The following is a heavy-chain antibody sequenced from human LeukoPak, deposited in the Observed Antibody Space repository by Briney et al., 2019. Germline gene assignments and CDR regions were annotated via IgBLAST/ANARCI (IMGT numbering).Heavy chain of an antibody. V-gene: IGHV3-30*02. J-gene: IGHJ4*02. CDR1: AFTFNNFG. CDR3: AKDLHGGYSSDY. CDR2: IGYEGVHK. D-gene: IGHD4-23*01. Sequence: AGSLRPSCAASAFTFNNFGMHWDRHAPGKGREWVSFIGYEGVHKYYADSVKGRLTISKDHSKATMYLQMNSLSPEDTGVYYCAKDLHGGYSSDYWGQGTLVTVFS.